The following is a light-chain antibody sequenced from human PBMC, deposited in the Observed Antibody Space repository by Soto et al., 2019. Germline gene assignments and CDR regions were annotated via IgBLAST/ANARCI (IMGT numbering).Light chain of an antibody. CDR1: NSDVGLYNF. Sequence: QSALTQPPSASGSPGQSVTISCTGTNSDVGLYNFVSWYQQHPGNAPKLMIYEVTNRPSGVPDRFSGSKSGNTASLTVSGLQAEDEDDYYCSTYGGRNAVIVGGGNKTTVL. J-gene: IGLJ7*01. V-gene: IGLV2-8*01. CDR2: EVT. CDR3: STYGGRNAVI.